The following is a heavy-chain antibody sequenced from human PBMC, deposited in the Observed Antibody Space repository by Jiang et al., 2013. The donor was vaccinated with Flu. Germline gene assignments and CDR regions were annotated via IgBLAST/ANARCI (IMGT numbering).Heavy chain of an antibody. V-gene: IGHV4-38-2*01. CDR3: ARQAGSYDILTGSPKYYFDY. D-gene: IGHD3-9*01. J-gene: IGHJ4*02. CDR1: GYSISSGYV. Sequence: TCAVSGYSISSGYVLGLDPAAPGRAGVDWSIYHSGSTYYNPSLKSRVTISVDTSKNQFSLKLSSVTAADTAVYYCARQAGSYDILTGSPKYYFDYWGQGTLVTVSS. CDR2: IYHSGST.